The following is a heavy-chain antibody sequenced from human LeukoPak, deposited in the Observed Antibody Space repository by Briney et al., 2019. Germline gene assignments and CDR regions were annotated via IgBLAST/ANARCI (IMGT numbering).Heavy chain of an antibody. CDR3: VRADYDSSGYHFDN. J-gene: IGHJ4*02. CDR1: GFTFSSYW. V-gene: IGHV3-74*01. D-gene: IGHD3-22*01. Sequence: PGGSLRLSCAASGFTFSSYWLHWVRQPPGKGPAWVSRINTDGSGTNYADSVKGRFTISRDNAKNTVYLQMNSLYGEDTAVYYCVRADYDSSGYHFDNWGQGILVTVSS. CDR2: INTDGSGT.